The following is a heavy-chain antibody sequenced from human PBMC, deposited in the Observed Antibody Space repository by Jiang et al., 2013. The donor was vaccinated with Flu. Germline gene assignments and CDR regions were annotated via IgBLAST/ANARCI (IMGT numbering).Heavy chain of an antibody. D-gene: IGHD3-10*01. CDR3: TTESLLWFGELLYYFDY. CDR2: IKSKTDGGTT. CDR1: GFTFSNAW. J-gene: IGHJ4*02. V-gene: IGHV3-15*01. Sequence: SCAASGFTFSNAWMSWVRQAPGKGLEWVGRIKSKTDGGTTDYAAPVKGRFTISRDDSKNTLYLQMNSLKTEDTAVYYCTTESLLWFGELLYYFDYWGQGTLVTVSS.